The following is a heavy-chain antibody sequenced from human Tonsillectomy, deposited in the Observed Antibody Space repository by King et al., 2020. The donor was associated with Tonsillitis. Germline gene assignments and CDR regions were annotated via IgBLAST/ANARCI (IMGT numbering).Heavy chain of an antibody. CDR1: GYTFTSYY. V-gene: IGHV1-46*03. Sequence: QLVQSGPEVKRPGASVKVSCKASGYTFTSYYMHWVRQAPGQGLEWMGIIDTSGGSTNYAQKFQGRVTMTRDTSTSIVYMELSSLRSEDTAVYYCARSRGYSYGPDYWGQGTLVTVSS. CDR2: IDTSGGST. D-gene: IGHD5-18*01. CDR3: ARSRGYSYGPDY. J-gene: IGHJ4*02.